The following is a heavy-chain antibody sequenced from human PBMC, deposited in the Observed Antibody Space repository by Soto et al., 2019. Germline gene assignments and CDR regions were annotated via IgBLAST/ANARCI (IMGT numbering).Heavy chain of an antibody. Sequence: PSQTLSLTCAISGDSVSSNSAAWNWIRQSPSRGLEWLGRTYYRSKWYNDYAVSVKSRITINPDTSKNQFSLQLNSVTPEDTAVYYCAKGRFIAAAGRGRGAGPVKEGYYYYSMDVWGQGTTVTVSS. CDR1: GDSVSSNSAA. V-gene: IGHV6-1*01. CDR3: AKGRFIAAAGRGRGAGPVKEGYYYYSMDV. J-gene: IGHJ6*02. D-gene: IGHD6-13*01. CDR2: TYYRSKWYN.